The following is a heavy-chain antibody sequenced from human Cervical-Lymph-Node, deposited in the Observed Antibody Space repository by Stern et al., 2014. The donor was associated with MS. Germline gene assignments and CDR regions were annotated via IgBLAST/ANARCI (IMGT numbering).Heavy chain of an antibody. CDR2: ISAYNGNT. CDR3: ARDPYRYCSGGSCYGYFQH. V-gene: IGHV1-18*01. J-gene: IGHJ1*01. CDR1: GYTFTSYG. D-gene: IGHD2-15*01. Sequence: VQLEESGAEVKKPGASVKVSCKASGYTFTSYGISWVRQAPGKGLEWMGRISAYNGNTNYAQKLQGRVTMTTDTSTSTAYMELRSLRSDDTAVYYCARDPYRYCSGGSCYGYFQHWGQGTLVTVSS.